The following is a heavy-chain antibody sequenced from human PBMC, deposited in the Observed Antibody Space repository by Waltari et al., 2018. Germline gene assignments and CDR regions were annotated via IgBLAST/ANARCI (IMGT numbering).Heavy chain of an antibody. CDR1: GAPITSRNY. J-gene: IGHJ4*02. CDR3: ARELGN. CDR2: IYTSGST. Sequence: QVQLQESGPGLVKPSQTLPLTCAAPGAPITSRNYWTWIRQPAGKGLEWIGLIYTSGSTNYNPSLKSRVTISVDASKNQFSLKLSSVTAADTAVYYCARELGNWGQGTLVTVSA. V-gene: IGHV4-61*02.